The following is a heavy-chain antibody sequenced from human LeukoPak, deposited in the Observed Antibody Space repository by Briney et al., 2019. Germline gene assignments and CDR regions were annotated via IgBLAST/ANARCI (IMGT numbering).Heavy chain of an antibody. J-gene: IGHJ4*02. V-gene: IGHV3-7*01. D-gene: IGHD5-12*01. CDR3: ARDLLTIVATIPFDY. Sequence: PGGSLRLSCAASGFTFSSYWMSWVRQAPGKGLEWVANIKQDGSEKYYVDSVKGRFTISRDNAKNSLYLQMNSLRAEDTAVYYCARDLLTIVATIPFDYWGQGTLVTVSS. CDR2: IKQDGSEK. CDR1: GFTFSSYW.